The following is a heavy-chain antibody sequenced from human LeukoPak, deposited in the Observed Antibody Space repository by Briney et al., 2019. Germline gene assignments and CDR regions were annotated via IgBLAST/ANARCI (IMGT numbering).Heavy chain of an antibody. J-gene: IGHJ4*02. CDR3: ARGGSGSYGSHFDY. D-gene: IGHD1-26*01. CDR1: GFTFSSYD. V-gene: IGHV3-13*01. Sequence: GGSLRLSCAASGFTFSSYDMHWVRQATGKGLEWVSAIGTAGDTYYPGSAKGRFTISRENAKNSLYLQMNSLRAGDTAVYYCARGGSGSYGSHFDYWGQGTLVTVSS. CDR2: IGTAGDT.